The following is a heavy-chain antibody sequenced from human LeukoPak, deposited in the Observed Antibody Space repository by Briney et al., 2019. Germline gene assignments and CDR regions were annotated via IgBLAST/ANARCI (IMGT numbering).Heavy chain of an antibody. CDR2: IDNSGST. CDR1: GGSISSSY. V-gene: IGHV4-59*01. J-gene: IGHJ6*02. D-gene: IGHD6-19*01. Sequence: SQTLSLTCTVSGGSISSSYWSWVRQPPGKGLEWIGYIDNSGSTNYNPSLKSRVTISLDTPKSQFSLKLSSVTAADTAVYYCARAPLYSGGSGWSIYYFCAMDVWGRGTTVTVSS. CDR3: ARAPLYSGGSGWSIYYFCAMDV.